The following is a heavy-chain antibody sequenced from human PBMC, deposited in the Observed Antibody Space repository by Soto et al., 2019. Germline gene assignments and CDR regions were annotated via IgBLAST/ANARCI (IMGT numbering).Heavy chain of an antibody. CDR3: ARASPYGDYALDY. CDR1: GGSISFYY. V-gene: IGHV4-59*01. Sequence: PSETLSLTCTVSGGSISFYYWIWIRQPPGKGLEWIGYISYSGSTNYNPSLKSRPTISVDTSKNQFSLKLRSVTAADTAVYYCARASPYGDYALDYWGQGTLVTVSS. J-gene: IGHJ4*02. D-gene: IGHD4-17*01. CDR2: ISYSGST.